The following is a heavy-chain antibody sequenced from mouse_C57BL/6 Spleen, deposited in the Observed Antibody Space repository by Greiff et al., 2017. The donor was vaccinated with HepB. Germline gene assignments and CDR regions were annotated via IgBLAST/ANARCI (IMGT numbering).Heavy chain of an antibody. J-gene: IGHJ3*01. Sequence: LEESDAELVKPGASVKISCKVSGYTFTDHTIHWMKQRPEQGLEWIGYIYPRDGSTKYNEKFKGKATLTADKSSSTAYMQLNSLTSEDSAVYICARKNYGSSYWFAYWGQGTLVTVSA. V-gene: IGHV1-78*01. CDR2: IYPRDGST. CDR1: GYTFTDHT. CDR3: ARKNYGSSYWFAY. D-gene: IGHD1-1*01.